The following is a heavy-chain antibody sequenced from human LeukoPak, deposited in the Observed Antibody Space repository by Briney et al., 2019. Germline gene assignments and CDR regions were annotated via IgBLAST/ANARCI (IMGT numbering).Heavy chain of an antibody. CDR2: INPNSGGT. CDR1: GYTFTGYY. Sequence: ASVKVSCKASGYTFTGYYMHWVRQAPGQGLEWMGWINPNSGGTNYAQKFQSRVTMTRDTSISTAYMELSRLRSDDTAVYYCARSAAGTSGRGNYYDSSGYYFPWGQGTLVTVSS. CDR3: ARSAAGTSGRGNYYDSSGYYFP. J-gene: IGHJ5*02. V-gene: IGHV1-2*02. D-gene: IGHD3-22*01.